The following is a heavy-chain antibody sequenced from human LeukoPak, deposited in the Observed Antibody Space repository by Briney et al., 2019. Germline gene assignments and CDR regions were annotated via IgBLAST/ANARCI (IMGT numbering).Heavy chain of an antibody. CDR2: ISGSGGST. D-gene: IGHD3-9*01. V-gene: IGHV3-23*01. Sequence: GGSLRLPCAASGFTFSSYGMHWVRQAPGKGLEWVSAISGSGGSTYYADSVKGRFTISRDNSKNTLYLQMNSLRAEDTAVYYCAKVAMKYRYDIFDYWGQGTLVTVSS. CDR1: GFTFSSYG. J-gene: IGHJ4*02. CDR3: AKVAMKYRYDIFDY.